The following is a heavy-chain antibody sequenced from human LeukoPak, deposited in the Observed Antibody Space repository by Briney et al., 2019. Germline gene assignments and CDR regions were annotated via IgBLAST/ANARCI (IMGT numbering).Heavy chain of an antibody. CDR2: IIPIFGTA. J-gene: IGHJ4*02. D-gene: IGHD3-3*01. CDR1: GGTFSSYA. Sequence: ASVKVSCKASGGTFSSYAISWVRQAPGQGLEWMGGIIPIFGTANYAQKFQGRVTITADESTSTAYMELSSLRSEDTAVYYCTRLRRLAWLSKRHYYFDYWGQGTLVTVSS. CDR3: TRLRRLAWLSKRHYYFDY. V-gene: IGHV1-69*13.